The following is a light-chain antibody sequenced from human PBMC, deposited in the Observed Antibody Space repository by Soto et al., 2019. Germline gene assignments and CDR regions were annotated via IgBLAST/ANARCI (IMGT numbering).Light chain of an antibody. CDR2: GAS. CDR3: KQYNKGPRK. Sequence: EIVMTQSPVTLSVSPGERATLSCRASQSVSSNLAWFQQKPGQAPRLLIYGASTRAIGTPAKFSGSGSGTEFTLTIGGLQSEDFAVYYRKQYNKGPRKFGQGNQGDIK. J-gene: IGKJ1*01. CDR1: QSVSSN. V-gene: IGKV3-15*01.